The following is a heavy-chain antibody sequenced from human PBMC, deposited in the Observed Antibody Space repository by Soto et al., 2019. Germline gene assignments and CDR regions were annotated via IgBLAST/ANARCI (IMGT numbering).Heavy chain of an antibody. CDR1: GFTFSNYG. Sequence: EVQLLESGGGLVQPGGSLRLSCAASGFTFSNYGMTWVRQAPGKGLEWVSGMSGRGDRTYYADSVKGRFTISRDNSKNTLYLQMNSLRADDTAVYYCAKEGGYYGSGSYYNPWGQGTRVTVSS. CDR3: AKEGGYYGSGSYYNP. D-gene: IGHD3-10*01. CDR2: MSGRGDRT. V-gene: IGHV3-23*01. J-gene: IGHJ5*02.